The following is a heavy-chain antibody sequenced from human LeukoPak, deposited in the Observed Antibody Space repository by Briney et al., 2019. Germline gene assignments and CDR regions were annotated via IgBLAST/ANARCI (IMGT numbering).Heavy chain of an antibody. Sequence: GGSLRLSCAASGFTFSSYDMHWVRQATGKGLEWVSAIGTAGDTYYPGSVKGRFTISRENAKNSLYLQMNSLRAEDTAVYYCARDKWELLPSSYYYGMDVWGQGTTVTVSS. CDR3: ARDKWELLPSSYYYGMDV. D-gene: IGHD1-26*01. CDR1: GFTFSSYD. V-gene: IGHV3-13*01. J-gene: IGHJ6*02. CDR2: IGTAGDT.